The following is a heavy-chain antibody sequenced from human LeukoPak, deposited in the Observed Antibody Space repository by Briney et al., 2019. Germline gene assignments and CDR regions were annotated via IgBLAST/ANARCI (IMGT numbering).Heavy chain of an antibody. CDR1: GFTFDDYA. CDR3: AKDISYYYGSGSYYRGLWDYYYGMDV. J-gene: IGHJ6*02. V-gene: IGHV3-9*01. D-gene: IGHD3-10*01. CDR2: ISWNSGSI. Sequence: GGSLRLSCAASGFTFDDYAMHWVRQAPGKGLEWVSGISWNSGSIGYADSVKGRFTISRDNAKNSLYLQMNSLRAEDTALYYCAKDISYYYGSGSYYRGLWDYYYGMDVWGQGTTVTVSS.